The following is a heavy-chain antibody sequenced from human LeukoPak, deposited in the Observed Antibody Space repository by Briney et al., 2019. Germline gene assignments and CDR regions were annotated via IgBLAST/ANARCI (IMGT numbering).Heavy chain of an antibody. CDR1: GGSFSGYY. D-gene: IGHD6-6*01. Sequence: ETLSLTCAVYGGSFSGYYWSWIRQPPGKGLEWIGEINHSGSTNYNPSLKSRVTISVDTSKNQFSLKLSSVTAADTAVYYCARVVRVAFDYWGQGTLVTVSS. V-gene: IGHV4-34*01. CDR2: INHSGST. CDR3: ARVVRVAFDY. J-gene: IGHJ4*02.